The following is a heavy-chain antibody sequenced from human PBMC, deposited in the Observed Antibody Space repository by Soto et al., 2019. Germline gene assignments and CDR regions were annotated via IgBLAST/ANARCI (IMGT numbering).Heavy chain of an antibody. J-gene: IGHJ6*01. CDR3: AREYGYSSSSSVMRSENYYYYGMDV. Sequence: ASVKVSCKASGYTFTSYGISWVRQAPGQGLEWMGWISAYNGNTNYAQKFQGRVTMTRDTSTSTVYMELSSLRSEDTAVYYCAREYGYSSSSSVMRSENYYYYGMDVWGQGTTVTVSS. D-gene: IGHD6-6*01. V-gene: IGHV1-18*01. CDR2: ISAYNGNT. CDR1: GYTFTSYG.